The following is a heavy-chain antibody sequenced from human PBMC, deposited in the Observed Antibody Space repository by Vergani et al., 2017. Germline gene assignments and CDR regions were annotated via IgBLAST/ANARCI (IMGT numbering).Heavy chain of an antibody. CDR1: GDSIRRINC. Sequence: QGQLRGSGPGLVKPLGTLSLPCAVPGDSIRRINCWTGFRQPPGKGLGWIGEICHTEEAKYSPSLESGVTVSGDEARNLFSLRRNAVTAADTAVYYCATIGYRRWGYFFDYWGQGILVTVSS. V-gene: IGHV4-4*03. D-gene: IGHD2-2*02. J-gene: IGHJ4*02. CDR2: ICHTEEA. CDR3: ATIGYRRWGYFFDY.